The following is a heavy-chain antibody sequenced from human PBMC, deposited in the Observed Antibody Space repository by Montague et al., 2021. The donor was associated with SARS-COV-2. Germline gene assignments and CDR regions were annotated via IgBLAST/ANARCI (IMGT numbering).Heavy chain of an antibody. V-gene: IGHV4-31*03. CDR2: IYSSGTT. J-gene: IGHJ3*02. Sequence: TLSLTCTVSGGSIRSSDNYWSWIRQHPGKGLEWIGYIYSSGTTYYNPSLRSRVTISVDTSKKQFSLKLSSVTAADTAVYYCARGMYGVTENTDAFDIWGQGTMVSVSS. D-gene: IGHD2-8*01. CDR3: ARGMYGVTENTDAFDI. CDR1: GGSIRSSDNY.